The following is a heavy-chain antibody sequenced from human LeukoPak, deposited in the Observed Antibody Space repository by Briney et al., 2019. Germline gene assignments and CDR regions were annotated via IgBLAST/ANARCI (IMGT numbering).Heavy chain of an antibody. D-gene: IGHD6-19*01. V-gene: IGHV4-4*07. CDR1: GGSISLSF. CDR2: LYPSGRS. CDR3: ARDAGSGWYYFDS. Sequence: PSETLSLTCTVSGGSISLSFWSWLRQPAGKRLEWVGRLYPSGRSENNPSLKSRVSISLDAPKSQFSLRLTSVTAADTAVYFCARDAGSGWYYFDSWGQGTRVTVSS. J-gene: IGHJ4*02.